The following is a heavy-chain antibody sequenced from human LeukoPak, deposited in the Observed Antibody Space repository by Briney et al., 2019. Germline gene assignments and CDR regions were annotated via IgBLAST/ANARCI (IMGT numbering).Heavy chain of an antibody. CDR3: ARGGAGTGHYYYYMDV. J-gene: IGHJ6*03. D-gene: IGHD3/OR15-3a*01. V-gene: IGHV1-69*05. CDR2: IIPIFGTA. Sequence: GASVKVSCKASGGTFSSYAISWVRQAPGQGLEWMGGIIPIFGTANYAQKFQGRVTITTDESTSTAYMELSSLRSEDTAVCYCARGGAGTGHYYYYMDVWGKGTTVTVSS. CDR1: GGTFSSYA.